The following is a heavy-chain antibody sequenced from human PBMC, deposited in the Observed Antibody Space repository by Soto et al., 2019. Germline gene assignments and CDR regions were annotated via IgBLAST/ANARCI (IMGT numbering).Heavy chain of an antibody. V-gene: IGHV1-69*13. J-gene: IGHJ6*02. CDR1: GGPYNSFA. Sequence: SVKVSCKASGGPYNSFAISWVRQAPGQGLEWIGGIIPVFGTATYAQKFKGRVTITADESTSTAYMELSSLRSEDTAVYYCASRLEVLRFLEWSTNYYGMDVWGQGTTVTVSS. CDR2: IIPVFGTA. CDR3: ASRLEVLRFLEWSTNYYGMDV. D-gene: IGHD3-3*01.